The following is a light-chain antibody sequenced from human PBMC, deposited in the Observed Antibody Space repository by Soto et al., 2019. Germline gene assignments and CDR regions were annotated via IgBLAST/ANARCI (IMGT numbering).Light chain of an antibody. CDR2: DAS. Sequence: EFVLTHSPGTLSLPPGERATLSCSPSQTVRNNYLAWYQQKPGQAPRLLIYDASSRATGIPDRFSGGGSGTDFTLTISRLEPEDFAVYYCQQFSSYPLTFGGGTKVDNK. J-gene: IGKJ4*01. V-gene: IGKV3-20*01. CDR3: QQFSSYPLT. CDR1: QTVRNNY.